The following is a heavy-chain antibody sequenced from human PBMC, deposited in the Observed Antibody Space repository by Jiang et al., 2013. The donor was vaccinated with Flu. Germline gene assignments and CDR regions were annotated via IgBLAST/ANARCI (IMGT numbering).Heavy chain of an antibody. Sequence: VQLVESGGGLVKPGGSLRLSCTASGFAFGSYAMNWVRQAPGKGLEWVSSISPSSSYIYYADSVKGRFTISRDNAKNSLYLQMNSLRAEETAVYYCARARGSSSLSDFWGQGTLVTVSS. J-gene: IGHJ4*02. CDR3: ARARGSSSLSDF. D-gene: IGHD6-6*01. V-gene: IGHV3-21*06. CDR2: ISPSSSYI. CDR1: GFAFGSYA.